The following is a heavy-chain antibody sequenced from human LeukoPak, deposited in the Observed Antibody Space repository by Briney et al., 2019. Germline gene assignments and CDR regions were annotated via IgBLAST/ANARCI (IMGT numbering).Heavy chain of an antibody. J-gene: IGHJ5*02. D-gene: IGHD1-1*01. CDR2: IKRDGSQK. CDR1: GFSFSSNW. V-gene: IGHV3-7*01. Sequence: GGSLRLSCAAPGFSFSSNWKGWVRQAPGKGLEWVAHIKRDGSQKYYLDSVKGRFTISRDNAKNSLYLQMNRLRVEDTAVYYCARLGLEVGGPNWFDPWGQGTLVTVSS. CDR3: ARLGLEVGGPNWFDP.